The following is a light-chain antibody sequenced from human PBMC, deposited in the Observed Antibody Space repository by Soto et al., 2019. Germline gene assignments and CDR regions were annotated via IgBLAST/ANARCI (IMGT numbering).Light chain of an antibody. CDR1: QSVSSN. CDR3: QQYGSSTWT. J-gene: IGKJ1*01. Sequence: EIVLTQSPATLSSFPGDRVTLSCRASQSVSSNLAWYQQKPGQAPRLLIYGVSSRATGIPDRFSGSGSGTDFTLTISRLEPEDFAVYYCQQYGSSTWTFGQGTKVDIK. V-gene: IGKV3-20*01. CDR2: GVS.